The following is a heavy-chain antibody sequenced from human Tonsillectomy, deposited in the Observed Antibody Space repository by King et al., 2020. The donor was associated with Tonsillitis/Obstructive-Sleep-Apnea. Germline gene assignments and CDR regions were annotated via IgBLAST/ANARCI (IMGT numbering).Heavy chain of an antibody. CDR1: GGTFSSYA. CDR2: IIPIFGTA. V-gene: IGHV1-69*01. D-gene: IGHD2-2*02. CDR3: ARPPAAIRGYYYYYMDV. J-gene: IGHJ6*03. Sequence: QLVQSGAEVKKPGSSVKVSCKASGGTFSSYAISWVRQAPGQGLEWMVGIIPIFGTANYAQKFQGRVTITADESTSTAYMELSSLRSEDTAVYYCARPPAAIRGYYYYYMDVWGKGTTVTVSS.